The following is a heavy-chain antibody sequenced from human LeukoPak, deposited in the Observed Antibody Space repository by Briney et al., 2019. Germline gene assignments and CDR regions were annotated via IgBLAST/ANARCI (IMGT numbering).Heavy chain of an antibody. CDR3: AKDLAGSGSYSLDY. J-gene: IGHJ4*02. Sequence: GGSLRLSCAASGLTFSSYAMSWVRQAPGKGLEWVSGISGNGGGTYYADSVKGRFTISRDNSKNTLYLQMNSLRVGDTVVYYCAKDLAGSGSYSLDYWGQGTLVTVSS. D-gene: IGHD1-26*01. CDR1: GLTFSSYA. CDR2: ISGNGGGT. V-gene: IGHV3-23*01.